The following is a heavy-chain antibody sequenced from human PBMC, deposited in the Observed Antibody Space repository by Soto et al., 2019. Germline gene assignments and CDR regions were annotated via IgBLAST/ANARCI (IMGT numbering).Heavy chain of an antibody. J-gene: IGHJ4*01. CDR1: GYTFASYW. CDR3: ARQSVHTPMIDF. CDR2: IYPADSDT. Sequence: GASLKISCKGSGYTFASYWIGWVRQMPGKGLEWMGIIYPADSDTRYSPSFQGQVTISADKSLNTAYLHWNSLKASDTAVYYCARQSVHTPMIDFWGPGTLVTV. V-gene: IGHV5-51*01. D-gene: IGHD5-18*01.